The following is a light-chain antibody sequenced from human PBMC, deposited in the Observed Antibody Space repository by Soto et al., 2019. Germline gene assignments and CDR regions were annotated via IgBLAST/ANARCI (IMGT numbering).Light chain of an antibody. CDR1: QRIGRY. Sequence: DIQLTQSPSTLSASVGDRVTITCRASQRIGRYLAWYQQKPGKAPKLLVYDASTLEGGVPSRFSGSGSATEFILTISSLQPDDFATYYCQQYKDDAWTFGQGTKVDIK. CDR2: DAS. J-gene: IGKJ1*01. V-gene: IGKV1-5*01. CDR3: QQYKDDAWT.